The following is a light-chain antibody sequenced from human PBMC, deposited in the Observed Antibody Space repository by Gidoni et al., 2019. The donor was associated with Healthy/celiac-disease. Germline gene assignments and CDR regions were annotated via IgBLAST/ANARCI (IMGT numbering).Light chain of an antibody. CDR3: QQYYSYPRT. Sequence: AIRMTQSPSSVSASTGDRVTITCRASQVISSYLAWYQQKPGKAPKLMMYAASTLKSGVPSRFSGSGSGTDFTLTISCLQSEDFATYYCQQYYSYPRTFGQGTKVEIK. CDR2: AAS. J-gene: IGKJ1*01. V-gene: IGKV1-8*01. CDR1: QVISSY.